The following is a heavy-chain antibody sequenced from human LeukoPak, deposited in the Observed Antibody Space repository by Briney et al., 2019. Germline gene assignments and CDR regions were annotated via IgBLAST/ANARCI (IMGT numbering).Heavy chain of an antibody. Sequence: GGSLRLSCAASGFAFDDYGMSWVRQAPGKGLEWVSGINWNGGSTGYADSVKGRFTISRDNAKNSLYLQMNSLRAEDTALYYCTRRLGPLGWFDPWGQGTLVTVSS. V-gene: IGHV3-20*04. CDR2: INWNGGST. CDR1: GFAFDDYG. D-gene: IGHD3-16*01. CDR3: TRRLGPLGWFDP. J-gene: IGHJ5*02.